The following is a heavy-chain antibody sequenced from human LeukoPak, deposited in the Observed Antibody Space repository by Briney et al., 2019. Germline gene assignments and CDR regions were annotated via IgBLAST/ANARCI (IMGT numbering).Heavy chain of an antibody. CDR2: IYHSGST. V-gene: IGHV4-30-2*01. CDR3: AGASPDYDFWSGYPYPDAFDI. J-gene: IGHJ3*02. CDR1: GGSISSGGYS. D-gene: IGHD3-3*01. Sequence: SETLSLTCTVSGGSISSGGYSWSWIRQPPGKGLEWIGCIYHSGSTYYNPSLKSRVTISVDRSKNQFSLKLSSVTAADTAVYYCAGASPDYDFWSGYPYPDAFDIWGQGTMVTVSS.